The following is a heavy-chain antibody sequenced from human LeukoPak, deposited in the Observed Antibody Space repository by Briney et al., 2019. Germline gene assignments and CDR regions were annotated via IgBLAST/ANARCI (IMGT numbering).Heavy chain of an antibody. V-gene: IGHV4-59*08. CDR2: IYYSGST. D-gene: IGHD6-13*01. J-gene: IGHJ4*02. Sequence: ASETLSLTCTVSGGSFSSYHWSWIRQPPGKGLEWIGYIYYSGSTNYNPSLKSRVTISLDTSKNQFSLKVSSVTAADTAVYYCARHPYSSSWFNYWGPGTLVTVSS. CDR1: GGSFSSYH. CDR3: ARHPYSSSWFNY.